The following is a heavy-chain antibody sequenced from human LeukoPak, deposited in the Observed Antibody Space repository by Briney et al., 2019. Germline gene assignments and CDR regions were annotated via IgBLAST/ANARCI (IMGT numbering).Heavy chain of an antibody. Sequence: GGSLTLSCAASGFTFSSYAMSWVRQAPGKGLEWASAISGSGGSTYYADSVKGRFTISRDNSKNTLYLQMNSLRAEDTAVYYCAKVKSDDFWSGYLFDYWGQGTLVTVSS. CDR3: AKVKSDDFWSGYLFDY. V-gene: IGHV3-23*01. J-gene: IGHJ4*02. CDR2: ISGSGGST. CDR1: GFTFSSYA. D-gene: IGHD3-3*01.